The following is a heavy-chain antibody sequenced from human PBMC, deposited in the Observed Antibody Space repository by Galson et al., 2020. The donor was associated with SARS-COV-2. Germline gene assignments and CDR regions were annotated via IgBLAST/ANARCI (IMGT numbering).Heavy chain of an antibody. V-gene: IGHV4-59*01. CDR1: GGSISGYY. Sequence: SETLSLTCSVSGGSISGYYWSWIRQTPGKGLEWIGYIYYTGNTNYNPSLKSRVTISVDRSNNQFSLRLTSVTAADTAVYYCARDMLHDRAFDYWGQGTLVTVSS. D-gene: IGHD2-8*01. CDR3: ARDMLHDRAFDY. J-gene: IGHJ4*02. CDR2: IYYTGNT.